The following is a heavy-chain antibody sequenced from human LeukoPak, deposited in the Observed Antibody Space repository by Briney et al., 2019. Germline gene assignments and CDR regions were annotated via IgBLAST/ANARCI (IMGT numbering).Heavy chain of an antibody. CDR3: AKDYRPHDFWSGLVDY. Sequence: PGGSLRLSCAASGFTFSSYEMNWVRQAPGKGLEWVAVISYDGSNKYYADSLKGRFTISRDNSKNTLYLQMNSLRGEDTAVYYCAKDYRPHDFWSGLVDYWGQGTLVTVSS. J-gene: IGHJ4*02. V-gene: IGHV3-30*18. CDR2: ISYDGSNK. D-gene: IGHD3-3*01. CDR1: GFTFSSYE.